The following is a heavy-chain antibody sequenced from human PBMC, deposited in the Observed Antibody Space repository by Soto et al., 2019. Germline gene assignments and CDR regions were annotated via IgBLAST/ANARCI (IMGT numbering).Heavy chain of an antibody. CDR3: ARGYGRNFDY. CDR2: VYYFGIX. CDR1: GGSIKSGGYY. D-gene: IGHD5-18*01. J-gene: IGHJ4*02. V-gene: IGHV4-31*01. Sequence: PSETLSLTCTVSGGSIKSGGYYWSWIRQHPGKWLEWIGYVYYFGIXXYNPSLKXXVTISVDTSKXQFSLXLRAVTAADVAVYYCARGYGRNFDYWGQGTLVTXSS.